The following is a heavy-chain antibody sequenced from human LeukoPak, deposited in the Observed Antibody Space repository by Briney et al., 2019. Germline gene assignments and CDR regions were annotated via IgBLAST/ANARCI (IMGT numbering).Heavy chain of an antibody. V-gene: IGHV3-74*01. CDR3: ARAKTGTPSDY. CDR1: GFTFSSYA. Sequence: GGSLRLSCAASGFTFSSYAMSWVRQAPGKGLVWVSRINSDGSSTSYADSVKGRFTISRDNAKNTLYLQMNSLRAEDTAVYYCARAKTGTPSDYWGQGTLVTVSS. D-gene: IGHD1-1*01. J-gene: IGHJ4*02. CDR2: INSDGSST.